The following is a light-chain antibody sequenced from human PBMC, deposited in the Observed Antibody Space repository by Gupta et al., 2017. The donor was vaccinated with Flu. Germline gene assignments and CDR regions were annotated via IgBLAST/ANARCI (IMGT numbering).Light chain of an antibody. Sequence: QSALTQPASVSGSPGQSVTISCIGTSSDVGGYNYDSWYQQHPGKAPKLMIYEVSNRPLGVSNRFSGSKSGNTASLTISGHQAEDEGDYYCSSYTSTSSHYVFGTGTEVTVL. J-gene: IGLJ1*01. CDR2: EVS. CDR3: SSYTSTSSHYV. CDR1: SSDVGGYNY. V-gene: IGLV2-14*01.